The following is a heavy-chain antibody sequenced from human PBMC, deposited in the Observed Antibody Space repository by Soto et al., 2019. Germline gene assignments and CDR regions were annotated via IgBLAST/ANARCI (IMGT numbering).Heavy chain of an antibody. CDR2: IYWDDDK. Sequence: SGPTLVNPTQTLTLTCTFSGFSLSTTGVGVGWIRQPPGKALEWLALIYWDDDKRYNPSLKSRLTITKDTSKNQVVLTMTNMDPADTATYYCARTPYSTSWYYFDFWGQGILVTVSS. D-gene: IGHD2-2*01. V-gene: IGHV2-5*02. CDR1: GFSLSTTGVG. J-gene: IGHJ4*02. CDR3: ARTPYSTSWYYFDF.